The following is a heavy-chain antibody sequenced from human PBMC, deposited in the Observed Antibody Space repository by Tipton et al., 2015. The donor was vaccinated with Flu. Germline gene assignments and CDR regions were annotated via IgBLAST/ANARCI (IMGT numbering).Heavy chain of an antibody. CDR2: IKQDGSEK. CDR3: ARDRTAAG. J-gene: IGHJ4*02. Sequence: SLRLSCAASGFTFSSNWMTWVRQAPGKGLEWVANIKQDGSEKNYVDSVKGRFTISRDNAKNSLFLQMNSLGVEDTAVYYCARDRTAAGWGQGTLVTVSS. V-gene: IGHV3-7*01. D-gene: IGHD6-13*01. CDR1: GFTFSSNW.